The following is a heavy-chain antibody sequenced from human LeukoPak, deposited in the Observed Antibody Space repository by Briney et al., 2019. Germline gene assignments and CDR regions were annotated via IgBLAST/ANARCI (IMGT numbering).Heavy chain of an antibody. CDR1: GFTFSSSA. Sequence: GGSLRLSCAASGFTFSSSAMSWVRQAPGKGLEWVSAISNNGGYTYYADSVQGRFTISRDNSKSTLCLQMNSLRAEDTAVYYCAKPVYGDWGQGTLVTVSS. CDR2: ISNNGGYT. D-gene: IGHD4-17*01. CDR3: AKPVYGD. J-gene: IGHJ4*02. V-gene: IGHV3-23*01.